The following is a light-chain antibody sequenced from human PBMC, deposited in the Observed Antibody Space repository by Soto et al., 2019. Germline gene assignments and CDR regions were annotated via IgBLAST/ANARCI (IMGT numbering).Light chain of an antibody. Sequence: QSVLTQPPSASGTPGPRGTISCSGSTSNIGSDTVNWYQQLPGTAPKLLIYRNTQRPSGVPDRFSGSKSGASASLAISGLHSEDEADYYCASWDDSLDVVVFGGGTKLTVL. V-gene: IGLV1-44*01. J-gene: IGLJ2*01. CDR3: ASWDDSLDVVV. CDR1: TSNIGSDT. CDR2: RNT.